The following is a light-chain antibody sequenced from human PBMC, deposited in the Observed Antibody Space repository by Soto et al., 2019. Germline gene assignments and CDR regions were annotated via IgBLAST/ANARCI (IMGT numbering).Light chain of an antibody. J-gene: IGLJ3*02. CDR2: EVS. V-gene: IGLV2-8*01. CDR1: SSDIGAYNY. CDR3: SSYAGSNDRWV. Sequence: QSALTQPPSASGSPGQSVTISCTGTSSDIGAYNYVSWYQQHPGKAPKLMIHEVSKRPSGVPDRFSGPKSGNTASLTVSGLQAEDEADYYCSSYAGSNDRWVFGGGTKLTVL.